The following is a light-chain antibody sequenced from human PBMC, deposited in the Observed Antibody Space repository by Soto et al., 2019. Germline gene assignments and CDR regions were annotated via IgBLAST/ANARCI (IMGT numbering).Light chain of an antibody. J-gene: IGLJ2*01. CDR3: SSYTSSLTRV. Sequence: QSVLTQPASVSGSPGQSITISCTGTNSDVGGYNYVSWYQQHPGKAPKLMIYEVSNRPSGVSNRFSGSKSGNTASLIISGLQAEDEAHYYCSSYTSSLTRVFGGGTNSPS. V-gene: IGLV2-14*01. CDR2: EVS. CDR1: NSDVGGYNY.